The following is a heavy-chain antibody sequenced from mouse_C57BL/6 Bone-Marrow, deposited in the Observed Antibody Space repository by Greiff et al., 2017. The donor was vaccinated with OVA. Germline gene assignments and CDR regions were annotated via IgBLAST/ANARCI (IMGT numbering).Heavy chain of an antibody. J-gene: IGHJ1*03. V-gene: IGHV5-4*03. CDR2: ISDGGSYT. Sequence: DVMLVESGGGLVKPGGSLKLSCAASGFTFSSYAMSWVRQTPEKRLEWVATISDGGSYTYYPDNVKGRFTISRDNAKNNLYLQMSHLKSEDTAMYYCAKIYYYGSYFDVWGTGTTVTVSS. D-gene: IGHD1-1*01. CDR3: AKIYYYGSYFDV. CDR1: GFTFSSYA.